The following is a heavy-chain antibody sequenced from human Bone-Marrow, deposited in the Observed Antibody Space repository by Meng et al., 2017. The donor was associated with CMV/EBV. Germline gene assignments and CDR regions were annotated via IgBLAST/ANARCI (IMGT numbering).Heavy chain of an antibody. CDR1: GGPVSSGSYY. CDR2: INQSGST. J-gene: IGHJ4*02. V-gene: IGHV4-61*01. CDR3: ARGRKRMLIARYFLGYVDD. D-gene: IGHD2-21*01. Sequence: SETLSLTCTVPGGPVSSGSYYWSWIRQPPGKGLERIGEINQSGSTNYNPSLKSRVTISVDTAKNQFSLRLNAVTAAVTAVSYCARGRKRMLIARYFLGYVDDWGQGTLVTVSS.